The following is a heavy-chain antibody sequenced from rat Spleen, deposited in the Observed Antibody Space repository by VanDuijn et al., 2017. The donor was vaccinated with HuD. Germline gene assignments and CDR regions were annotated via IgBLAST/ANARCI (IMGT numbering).Heavy chain of an antibody. V-gene: IGHV5-25*01. CDR1: GFTFSDYY. CDR3: ARRLLRVYVRLYFDY. CDR2: ISTGGGNT. D-gene: IGHD1-9*01. Sequence: EVQLVESDGGLVLPGRSLKLSCTASGFTFSDYYMAWVRQAPTKGLEWVASISTGGGNTYYRDSVKGRFTISRDNAKSTLYLQMDSLRSEDTATYYCARRLLRVYVRLYFDYWGQGVMVTVSS. J-gene: IGHJ2*01.